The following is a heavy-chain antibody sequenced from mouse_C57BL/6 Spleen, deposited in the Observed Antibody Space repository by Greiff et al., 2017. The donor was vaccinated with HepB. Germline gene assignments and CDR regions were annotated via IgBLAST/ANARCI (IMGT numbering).Heavy chain of an antibody. CDR3: TRHHKYTRFAY. V-gene: IGHV1-5*01. J-gene: IGHJ3*01. CDR2: IYPGNSDT. CDR1: GYTFTSYW. Sequence: EVQLQQSGTVLARPGASVKMSCKTSGYTFTSYWMHWVKQRPGQGLEWIGAIYPGNSDTSYNQKFKGKAKLTAVTSASTAYKELSSLTNEESAVYYCTRHHKYTRFAYWGQGTLVTVAA. D-gene: IGHD5-1*01.